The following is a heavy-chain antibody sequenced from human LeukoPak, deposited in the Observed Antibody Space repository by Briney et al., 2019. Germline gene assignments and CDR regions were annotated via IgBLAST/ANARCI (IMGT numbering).Heavy chain of an antibody. J-gene: IGHJ4*02. Sequence: SETLSLTCTVSGGSISSYYWSWLRQPPGKGLEWIGYIYYSGSTNYNPSLKSRVTISVDTSKNQFSLKLSSVTAADTAVYYCARVVRDGYNYYFDYWGQGTLVTVSS. D-gene: IGHD5-24*01. V-gene: IGHV4-59*12. CDR1: GGSISSYY. CDR3: ARVVRDGYNYYFDY. CDR2: IYYSGST.